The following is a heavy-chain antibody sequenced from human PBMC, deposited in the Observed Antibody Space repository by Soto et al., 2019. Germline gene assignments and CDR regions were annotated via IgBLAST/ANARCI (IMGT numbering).Heavy chain of an antibody. J-gene: IGHJ4*02. Sequence: QVQLQESGPGLVKPSQTLSLTCTVSGGSISSGGYYWSWIRQHPGKGLEWIGYIYYSGSTYYNPSLKSRVTISVDTSKTQFSLKLSSVTAADTAVYYCARAPVVDIVATIKSYFDYWGQGTLVTVSS. CDR1: GGSISSGGYY. CDR3: ARAPVVDIVATIKSYFDY. D-gene: IGHD5-12*01. V-gene: IGHV4-31*03. CDR2: IYYSGST.